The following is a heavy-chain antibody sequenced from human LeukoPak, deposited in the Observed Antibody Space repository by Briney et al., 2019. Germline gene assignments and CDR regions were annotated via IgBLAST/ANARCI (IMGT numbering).Heavy chain of an antibody. CDR3: ARDGVGYYDSSGYYYFQH. J-gene: IGHJ1*01. V-gene: IGHV1-24*01. CDR2: FDPEDGET. D-gene: IGHD3-22*01. Sequence: ASVKVSCKVSGYTLTELSLHWVRQAPGKGLEWMGRFDPEDGETIYARKFQGRVTMTRDTSISTAYMELSRLRSDDTAVYYCARDGVGYYDSSGYYYFQHWGQGTLVTVSS. CDR1: GYTLTELS.